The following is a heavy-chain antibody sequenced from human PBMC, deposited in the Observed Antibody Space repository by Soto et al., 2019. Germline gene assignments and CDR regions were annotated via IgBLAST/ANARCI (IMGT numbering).Heavy chain of an antibody. Sequence: SETLSLTCIVSGASISSRSSYWGWIRQPPGKGLEWVGTFYSGSTYNNPSLKSRVTISVDTSKNQFSLKLSSVAAEDTAIYYCATTRGIAVGGSFDHSGQATL. V-gene: IGHV4-39*01. J-gene: IGHJ5*02. CDR2: FYSGST. D-gene: IGHD6-13*01. CDR3: ATTRGIAVGGSFDH. CDR1: GASISSRSSY.